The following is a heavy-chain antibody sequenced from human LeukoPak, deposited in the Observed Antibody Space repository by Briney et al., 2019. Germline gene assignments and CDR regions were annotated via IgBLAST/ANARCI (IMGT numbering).Heavy chain of an antibody. CDR2: INSDGSST. V-gene: IGHV3-74*01. CDR3: AILRTVARDY. J-gene: IGHJ4*02. D-gene: IGHD6-19*01. CDR1: GFTFSNYW. Sequence: GGSLRLSCAASGFTFSNYWMHWVRQAPGKGLVWVSRINSDGSSTTYADSVKGRFTISRDNSKNTLYLQMNTLRAEDTAVYYCAILRTVARDYWGQGTLVTVSS.